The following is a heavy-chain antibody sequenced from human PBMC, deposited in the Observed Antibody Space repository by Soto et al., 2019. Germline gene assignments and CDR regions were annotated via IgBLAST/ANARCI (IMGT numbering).Heavy chain of an antibody. V-gene: IGHV1-2*04. CDR2: INPNSGGT. CDR3: ARDYDILTGYDGGRGAFDI. J-gene: IGHJ3*02. CDR1: GYTFTGYY. Sequence: GASVKVSCKASGYTFTGYYMHWVRQAPGQGLEWMGWINPNSGGTNYAQKFQGWVTMTRDTSISTAYMELSRLRSDDTAVYYCARDYDILTGYDGGRGAFDIWGQGTMVTVSS. D-gene: IGHD3-9*01.